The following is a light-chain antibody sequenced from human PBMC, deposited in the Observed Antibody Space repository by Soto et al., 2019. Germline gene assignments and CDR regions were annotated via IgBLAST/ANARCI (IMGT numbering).Light chain of an antibody. V-gene: IGKV1-33*01. CDR1: QAINNY. J-gene: IGKJ5*01. CDR2: DSS. CDR3: QQFDNLPFT. Sequence: DIQMTQSPSSLSASVGGRVTIICQASQAINNYLNWYQQKPGKAPKLLIYDSSNLEVGVPSRFSGSGYGTRFSFTISSLQPEDIATYYCQQFDNLPFTFGQGTRLEIK.